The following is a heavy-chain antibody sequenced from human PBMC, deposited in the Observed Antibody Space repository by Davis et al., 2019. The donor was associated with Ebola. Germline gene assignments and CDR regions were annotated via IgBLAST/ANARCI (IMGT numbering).Heavy chain of an antibody. Sequence: GESLKISCAAPGFSVGSNYMTWVRQAPGKGLELVSVIFNGGSTFYADSVKGRFTIFRDKSKNTLYLQMNSLRVEEAATYYCARGGGDDYSNNGWYYFDYWGQGILVTVSS. V-gene: IGHV3-66*01. J-gene: IGHJ4*02. CDR3: ARGGGDDYSNNGWYYFDY. CDR1: GFSVGSNY. CDR2: IFNGGST. D-gene: IGHD4-11*01.